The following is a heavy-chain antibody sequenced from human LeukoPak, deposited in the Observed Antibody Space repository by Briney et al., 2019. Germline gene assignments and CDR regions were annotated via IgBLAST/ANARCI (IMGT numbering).Heavy chain of an antibody. CDR3: AKDGSSFVW. D-gene: IGHD6-13*01. V-gene: IGHV3-23*01. J-gene: IGHJ4*02. CDR1: GFTFSSYA. CDR2: ISGSGGST. Sequence: GGSLRLACAASGFTFSSYAMSSVRQAPGKGLEWVSAISGSGGSTYYAASVKGRFTISRDNSKNTLYPQMNSLRAEDTAVYCCAKDGSSFVWWGQGTLVTVSS.